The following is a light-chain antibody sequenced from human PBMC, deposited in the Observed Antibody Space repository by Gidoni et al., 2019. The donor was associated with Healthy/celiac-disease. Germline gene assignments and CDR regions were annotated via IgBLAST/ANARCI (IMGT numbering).Light chain of an antibody. Sequence: SYELTQPPSVSVSPGQTASITGTGDKLGDKYACWYQQKPGQSPVLVIYQDSKRPSGIPGRFSGSNSGNTATLTISGTQAMDEADYYCQAWDSSPVVFGGGTKLTVL. CDR3: QAWDSSPVV. V-gene: IGLV3-1*01. CDR2: QDS. J-gene: IGLJ2*01. CDR1: KLGDKY.